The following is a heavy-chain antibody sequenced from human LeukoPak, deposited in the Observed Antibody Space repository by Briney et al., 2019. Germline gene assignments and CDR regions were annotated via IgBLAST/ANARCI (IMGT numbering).Heavy chain of an antibody. Sequence: SETLSLTCTVSGGSVNTGSYHWNWIRQPPGKGLEWIGFIYYSGSTSYNPSLKSRVTISVDTSKNQFSLNLSSVTAADTAVYFCARQFDSYGYAFDMWGQGTMVTVS. CDR1: GGSVNTGSYH. CDR2: IYYSGST. CDR3: ARQFDSYGYAFDM. J-gene: IGHJ3*02. V-gene: IGHV4-61*01. D-gene: IGHD5-18*01.